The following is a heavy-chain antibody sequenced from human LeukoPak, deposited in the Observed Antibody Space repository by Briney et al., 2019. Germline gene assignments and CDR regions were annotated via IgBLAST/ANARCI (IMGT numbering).Heavy chain of an antibody. CDR3: ARHMTTVISPFDY. J-gene: IGHJ4*02. CDR2: IYPGDSDT. D-gene: IGHD4-23*01. Sequence: GESLQISCKGSGYRFTSYWIGWVRQMPGKGLEWMGIIYPGDSDTRYSPSFQGQVTISADRSTSTAYLQWSSLKASDTAMYYCARHMTTVISPFDYWDQGSLVTVSS. CDR1: GYRFTSYW. V-gene: IGHV5-51*01.